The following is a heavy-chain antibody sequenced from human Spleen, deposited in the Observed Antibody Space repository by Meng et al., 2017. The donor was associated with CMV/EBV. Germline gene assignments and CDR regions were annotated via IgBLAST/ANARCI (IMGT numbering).Heavy chain of an antibody. V-gene: IGHV1-2*02. D-gene: IGHD2-2*01. CDR1: GYTFTGYY. CDR2: INPNSGDA. CDR3: ARSRDCSSTSCYGHYYYAMDV. J-gene: IGHJ6*02. Sequence: ASVKVSCKASGYTFTGYYMHWVRQAPGQGLEWMGWINPNSGDAKYAPKSQGRVTMTRDTSISTAYMELSRLRSDDTAVYYCARSRDCSSTSCYGHYYYAMDVWGQGTTVTVSS.